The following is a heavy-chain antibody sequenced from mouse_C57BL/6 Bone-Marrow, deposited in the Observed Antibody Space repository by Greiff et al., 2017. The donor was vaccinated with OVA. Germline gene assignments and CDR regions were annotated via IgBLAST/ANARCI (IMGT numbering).Heavy chain of an antibody. J-gene: IGHJ4*01. Sequence: VQVVESGPGLVQPSQSLSITCTVSGFSLTSYGVHWVRQSPGKGLEWLGVLWSGGSTDYNAAFISRLSISKDNSKSQVFFKMNSLQADDTAIYYCARKGYGKCAMDYWGQGTSVTVSS. CDR1: GFSLTSYG. V-gene: IGHV2-2*01. D-gene: IGHD2-1*01. CDR2: LWSGGST. CDR3: ARKGYGKCAMDY.